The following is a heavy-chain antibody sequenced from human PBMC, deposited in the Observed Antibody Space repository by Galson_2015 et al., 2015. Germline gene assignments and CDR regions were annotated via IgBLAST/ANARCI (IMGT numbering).Heavy chain of an antibody. CDR3: ARGLEGLYGDSESYYYMDV. Sequence: SVKVSCKASGYTFTSYDINWVRQATGQGLEWMGWMNPNSGNTGYAQKFQGRVTMTRNTSISTAYMELSSLRSEDTAVYYCARGLEGLYGDSESYYYMDVWGKGTTVTVSS. CDR2: MNPNSGNT. J-gene: IGHJ6*03. CDR1: GYTFTSYD. V-gene: IGHV1-8*01. D-gene: IGHD4-17*01.